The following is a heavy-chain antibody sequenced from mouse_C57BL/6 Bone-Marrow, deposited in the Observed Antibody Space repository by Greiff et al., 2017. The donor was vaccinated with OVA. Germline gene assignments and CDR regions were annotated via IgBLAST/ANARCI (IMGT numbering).Heavy chain of an antibody. CDR2: IYPRSGNT. V-gene: IGHV1-81*01. CDR3: AREDDYGSYYFDY. J-gene: IGHJ2*01. Sequence: QVQLQQSGAELARPGASVKLSCKASGYTFTSYGISWVKQRTGKGLEWIGEIYPRSGNTYYNEKFKGKATLTADKSSSTAYMELRSLTSEDSAVYFCAREDDYGSYYFDYWGQGTTLTVSS. CDR1: GYTFTSYG. D-gene: IGHD2-4*01.